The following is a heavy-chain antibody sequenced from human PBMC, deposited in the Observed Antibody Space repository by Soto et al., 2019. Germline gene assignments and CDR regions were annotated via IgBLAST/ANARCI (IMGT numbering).Heavy chain of an antibody. D-gene: IGHD5-12*01. J-gene: IGHJ4*02. CDR2: IRMRSNGYAT. Sequence: EVQLVESGGGLVQPGGSLKLSCAASGFTLSGSVIYWVRQPSGKGLEWVGRIRMRSNGYATAYAASVRGRFTIASDDSKNTAYLQMNSLKTEDTAVYYCSRPGYSNYDSDYWGQGTLVTVSS. CDR3: SRPGYSNYDSDY. V-gene: IGHV3-73*02. CDR1: GFTLSGSV.